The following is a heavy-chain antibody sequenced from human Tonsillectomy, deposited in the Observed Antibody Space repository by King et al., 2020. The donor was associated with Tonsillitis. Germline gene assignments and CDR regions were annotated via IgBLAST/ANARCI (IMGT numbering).Heavy chain of an antibody. CDR2: IYPGDSNT. Sequence: VQLVESGAEVKKPGESLKISCKGSGYKFTDHWIGWVRQMPGKGLEWMGIIYPGDSNTTYSPSFQGQVTISADKSVSTAYLQRSSLKAADTAMYYCAKERWGQVDSWGQGTLLTVSS. D-gene: IGHD5-24*01. V-gene: IGHV5-51*03. J-gene: IGHJ4*02. CDR3: AKERWGQVDS. CDR1: GYKFTDHW.